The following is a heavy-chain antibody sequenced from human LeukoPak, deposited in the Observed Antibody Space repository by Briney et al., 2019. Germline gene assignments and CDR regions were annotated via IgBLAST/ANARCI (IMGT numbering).Heavy chain of an antibody. J-gene: IGHJ4*02. CDR3: ARAPGLDFDY. CDR2: IYYSGST. D-gene: IGHD3-10*01. Sequence: PETLSLTCTVSGGSVSSGSYYWSWIRQPPGKGLEWIGYIYYSGSTNYNPSLKSRVTISVDTSKNQFSLKLSSVTAADTAVYYCARAPGLDFDYWGQGTLVTVSS. CDR1: GGSVSSGSYY. V-gene: IGHV4-61*01.